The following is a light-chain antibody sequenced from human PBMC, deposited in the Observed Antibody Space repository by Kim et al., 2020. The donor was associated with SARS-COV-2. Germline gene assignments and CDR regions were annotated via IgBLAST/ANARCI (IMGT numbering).Light chain of an antibody. J-gene: IGKJ2*03. V-gene: IGKV1-5*03. CDR2: KAS. Sequence: DVQMTQSPSTLSASVGDSVTVTCRASQGINNDLAWYLQKPGKPPKLLIYKASILQSGVPSRFSGSGFRTEFTLTVSGLQPDDFGIYFCQQYNSLDSFGQGTKLEI. CDR1: QGINND. CDR3: QQYNSLDS.